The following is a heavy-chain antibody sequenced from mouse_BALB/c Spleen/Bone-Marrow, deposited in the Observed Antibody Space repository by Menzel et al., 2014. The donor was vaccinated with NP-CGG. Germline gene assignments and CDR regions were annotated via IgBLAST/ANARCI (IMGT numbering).Heavy chain of an antibody. J-gene: IGHJ1*01. Sequence: LQESGPELVKPGASVTISCKASGYTFTDYYINWVKQKPGQGPEGIGWIYPGSGNTKYNEKSKGKATLTVDTSSSTAYMQLSSLTSEDTAVYFCARILYWCFDVGGAGTAVTVSS. CDR1: GYTFTDYY. CDR2: IYPGSGNT. V-gene: IGHV1-84*02. CDR3: ARILYWCFDV.